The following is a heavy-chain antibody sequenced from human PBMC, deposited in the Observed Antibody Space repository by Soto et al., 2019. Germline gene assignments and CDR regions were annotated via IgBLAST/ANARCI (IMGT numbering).Heavy chain of an antibody. V-gene: IGHV3-30*18. CDR1: GFTFSSYG. Sequence: QVQLVESGGGVVQPGRSLRLSCAASGFTFSSYGMHWVRQAPGKGLEWVAVISYDGSNKYYADSVKGRFTISRDNSKNTLYPQMNSLRAEDTAVYYCAKHLDVWGQGTTVTVSS. J-gene: IGHJ6*02. CDR2: ISYDGSNK. D-gene: IGHD3-3*02. CDR3: AKHLDV.